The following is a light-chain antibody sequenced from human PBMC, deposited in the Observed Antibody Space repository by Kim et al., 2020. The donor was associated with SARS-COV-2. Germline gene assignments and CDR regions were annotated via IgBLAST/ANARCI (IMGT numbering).Light chain of an antibody. V-gene: IGLV1-47*01. CDR3: AVWDDYLSGPVV. J-gene: IGLJ2*01. CDR2: RNN. CDR1: SSNIGSNY. Sequence: QSVLTQPPSASGTPGQRVTISCSGSSSNIGSNYVYWYQQLPGTAPKLLIYRNNQRPSGVPDRFSGSKSGTSASLAISGLRSEDEADYYCAVWDDYLSGPVVFGGGTQLTVL.